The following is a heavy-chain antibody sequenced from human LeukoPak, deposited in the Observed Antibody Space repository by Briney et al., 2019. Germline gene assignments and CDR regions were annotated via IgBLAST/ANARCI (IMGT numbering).Heavy chain of an antibody. D-gene: IGHD1-26*01. CDR3: ARAVGRIPYFDY. J-gene: IGHJ4*02. CDR1: GYTFTCYY. CDR2: INPNSGGT. Sequence: GASVKVSCKASGYTFTCYYMHWVRQAPGQGLEWMGWINPNSGGTNYAQKFQGRVTMTRDTSISTAYMELSRLRSDDTAVYYCARAVGRIPYFDYWGQGTLVTVSS. V-gene: IGHV1-2*02.